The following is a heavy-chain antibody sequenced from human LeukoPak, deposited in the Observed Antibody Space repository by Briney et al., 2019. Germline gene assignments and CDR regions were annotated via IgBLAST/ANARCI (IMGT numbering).Heavy chain of an antibody. D-gene: IGHD6-19*01. J-gene: IGHJ4*02. CDR2: TIPILGVA. CDR1: GGTFSSYA. CDR3: ARDNSIGWRPYYFDY. V-gene: IGHV1-69*04. Sequence: SVKVSCKASGGTFSSYAISWVRQAPGQGLGWMGRTIPILGVANYAQKFQGRLTITADKSTTTAYMELSSLRSEDTAVYYCARDNSIGWRPYYFDYWGQGTLVTVSS.